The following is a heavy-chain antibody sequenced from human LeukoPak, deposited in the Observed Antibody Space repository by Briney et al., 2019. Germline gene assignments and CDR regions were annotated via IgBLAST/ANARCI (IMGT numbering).Heavy chain of an antibody. V-gene: IGHV3-23*01. CDR2: IGNTET. Sequence: GGSLRLSCAASGVTISSYAMSWVRQAPGKGLEWVSTIGNTETFYADSVTGRFTISRDNAKNTVYLHMNILRVEDTAVYYCAKDWIQFNRVFDCFDSWGQGTLVTVSS. CDR1: GVTISSYA. CDR3: AKDWIQFNRVFDCFDS. D-gene: IGHD2-21*01. J-gene: IGHJ4*02.